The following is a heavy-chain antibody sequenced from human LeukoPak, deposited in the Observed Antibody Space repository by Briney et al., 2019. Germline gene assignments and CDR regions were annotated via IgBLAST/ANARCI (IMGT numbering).Heavy chain of an antibody. J-gene: IGHJ4*02. CDR2: INHSGST. D-gene: IGHD5-12*01. Sequence: SETLSLTCAVYGGSFSGYYWSWIRQPPGKGLEWIGEINHSGSTNYNPSLKSRVTISVDTSKNQFSLKLSSVTAADTAVYYCARWQPDFHYWGQGTLVTVSS. V-gene: IGHV4-34*01. CDR3: ARWQPDFHY. CDR1: GGSFSGYY.